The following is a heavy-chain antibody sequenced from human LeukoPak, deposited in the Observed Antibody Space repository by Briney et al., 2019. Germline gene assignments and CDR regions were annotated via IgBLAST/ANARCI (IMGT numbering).Heavy chain of an antibody. V-gene: IGHV3-48*01. CDR1: GGSISSNSYY. J-gene: IGHJ3*02. CDR3: ARRIAVAGPEPHLDAFDI. CDR2: ISSSSSTI. D-gene: IGHD6-19*01. Sequence: ETLSLTCAVSGGSISSNSYYWRWIPQPPGKGLEWGSYISSSSSTIYYADSVKGRFTISRDNAKNSLYLQMNSLRAEDTAVYYCARRIAVAGPEPHLDAFDIWGQGTMVTVSS.